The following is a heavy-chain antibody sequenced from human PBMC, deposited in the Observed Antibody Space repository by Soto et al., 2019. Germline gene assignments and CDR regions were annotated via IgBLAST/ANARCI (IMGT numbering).Heavy chain of an antibody. CDR1: GFSLSTYGVG. V-gene: IGHV2-5*02. J-gene: IGHJ4*02. Sequence: QITLKESGPTLVKPTQTLTLTCNFSGFSLSTYGVGVGWIRQPPGKALGWLALIYWDDDTRFSPSLNSRFAITKDTSKSQVVLTMTHMDPVDTATYYCAHRPGFSMAFDYWGPGSLVTVSS. CDR3: AHRPGFSMAFDY. CDR2: IYWDDDT. D-gene: IGHD3-10*01.